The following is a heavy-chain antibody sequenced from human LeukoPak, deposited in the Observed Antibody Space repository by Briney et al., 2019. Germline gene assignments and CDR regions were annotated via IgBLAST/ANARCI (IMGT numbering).Heavy chain of an antibody. CDR3: AKVVPIRGYSGYDSHTRIDYFDY. CDR1: GFTFSSYA. V-gene: IGHV3-23*01. D-gene: IGHD5-12*01. Sequence: PGGSLRLSCAASGFTFSSYAMSWVRQAPGKGLEWVSAISGSGGSTYYADSVKGRFTISRDNSKNTPYLQMNSLRAEDTAVYYCAKVVPIRGYSGYDSHTRIDYFDYWGQGTLVTVSS. J-gene: IGHJ4*02. CDR2: ISGSGGST.